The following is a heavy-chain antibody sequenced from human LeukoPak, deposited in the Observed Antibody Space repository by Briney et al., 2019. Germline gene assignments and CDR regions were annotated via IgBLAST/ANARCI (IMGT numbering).Heavy chain of an antibody. CDR2: INPNSGGT. Sequence: ASVKVSCKASGYTFTGYYMHWVRQAPGQGLEWMGWINPNSGGTNYAQKFQGRVTMTRDTSISTAYMELSRLRSDDTAVYYFARNLRCSSTSCQGRNWFDPWGQGTLVTGSS. CDR3: ARNLRCSSTSCQGRNWFDP. J-gene: IGHJ5*02. D-gene: IGHD2-2*01. V-gene: IGHV1-2*02. CDR1: GYTFTGYY.